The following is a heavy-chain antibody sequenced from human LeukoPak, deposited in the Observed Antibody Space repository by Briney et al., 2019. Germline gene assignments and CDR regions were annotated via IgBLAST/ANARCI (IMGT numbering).Heavy chain of an antibody. Sequence: GASVKVSCKASGYTFTSYAMHWVRQAPGQRLEWMGWINADNGNTKYSQKFQGRVTITRDTSASTAYMELSSLRSDDTAVYYCARGALPWSGYYSENWFDPWGQGILVTVSS. J-gene: IGHJ5*02. V-gene: IGHV1-3*01. CDR1: GYTFTSYA. CDR3: ARGALPWSGYYSENWFDP. CDR2: INADNGNT. D-gene: IGHD3-3*01.